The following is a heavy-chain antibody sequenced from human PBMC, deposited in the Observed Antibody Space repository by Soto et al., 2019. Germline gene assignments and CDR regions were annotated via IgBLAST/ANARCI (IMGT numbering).Heavy chain of an antibody. CDR3: AKDPRRITIFGVVIIGWFDP. J-gene: IGHJ5*02. D-gene: IGHD3-3*01. CDR1: GFTFDDYA. Sequence: GGSLRLSCAASGFTFDDYAMHWVRQAPGKGLEWVSGISWNSGSIGYADSVKGRFTISRDNAKNSLYLQMNSLRAEDTALYYCAKDPRRITIFGVVIIGWFDPWGQGTLVTVSS. V-gene: IGHV3-9*01. CDR2: ISWNSGSI.